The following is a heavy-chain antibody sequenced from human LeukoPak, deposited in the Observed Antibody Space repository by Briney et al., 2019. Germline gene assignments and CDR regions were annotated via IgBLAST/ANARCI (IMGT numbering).Heavy chain of an antibody. Sequence: GGSLRLSCAASGFTFDDYAMHWVRQAPGKGLEWVSGISWNSGSIGYADYVKGRFTISRDNAKNSLYLQMNSLRAEDTALYYFAKDIGHYLNGGVEYLGQGTLVTVSS. CDR2: ISWNSGSI. CDR1: GFTFDDYA. CDR3: AKDIGHYLNGGVEY. D-gene: IGHD1-1*01. V-gene: IGHV3-9*01. J-gene: IGHJ4*02.